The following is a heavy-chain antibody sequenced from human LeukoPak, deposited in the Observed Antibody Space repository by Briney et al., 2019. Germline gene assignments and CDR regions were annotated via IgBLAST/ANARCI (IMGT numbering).Heavy chain of an antibody. CDR3: AVAVAAPWAFDI. J-gene: IGHJ3*02. Sequence: SVKVSCKASGGTFSSYAISWVRQAPGQGLEWMGRIIPILGIANYAQKFQGRVTITADKSTSTAYMELSSLRSEDTAVYYCAVAVAAPWAFDIWGQGTMVTVSS. CDR2: IIPILGIA. CDR1: GGTFSSYA. D-gene: IGHD6-19*01. V-gene: IGHV1-69*04.